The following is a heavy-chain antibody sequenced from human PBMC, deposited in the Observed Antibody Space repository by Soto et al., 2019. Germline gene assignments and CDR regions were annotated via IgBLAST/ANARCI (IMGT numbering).Heavy chain of an antibody. J-gene: IGHJ6*02. CDR3: ARGGHCSGGSCYSRRFYYYYYGMDV. Sequence: GGSLRLSCAASGFTFSDYYMSWIRQAPGKGLEWVSYISSSSSYTNYADSVKGRFTISRDNAKNSLYLQMNSLRAEDTAVYYCARGGHCSGGSCYSRRFYYYYYGMDVWGQGTTVTVSS. V-gene: IGHV3-11*05. CDR1: GFTFSDYY. D-gene: IGHD2-15*01. CDR2: ISSSSSYT.